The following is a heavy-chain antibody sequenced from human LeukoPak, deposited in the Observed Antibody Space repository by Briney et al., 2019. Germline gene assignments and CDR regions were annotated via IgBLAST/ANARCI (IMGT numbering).Heavy chain of an antibody. D-gene: IGHD3-3*01. V-gene: IGHV3-23*01. J-gene: IGHJ4*02. Sequence: GGSLRLSCAASRFIFGSYAMDWVRQAPGKGVEGVSGISGSGGSTYYADSVKGRFTISRDNSKNTLFLQMSSLRTEDTAVYYCSKRWDFWSGYNDFWGQGTLVTVSS. CDR3: SKRWDFWSGYNDF. CDR2: ISGSGGST. CDR1: RFIFGSYA.